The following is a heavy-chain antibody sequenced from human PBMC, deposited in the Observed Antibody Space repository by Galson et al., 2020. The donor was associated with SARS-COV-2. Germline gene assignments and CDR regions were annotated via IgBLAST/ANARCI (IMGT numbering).Heavy chain of an antibody. CDR3: ARLLSYYYGMDV. Sequence: GESLKISCAASGFTFSSYGMHWVRQAPGKGLEWVAVIWYDGSNKYYADSVKGRFTISRDNSKNTLYLQMNSLRAEDTAVYYCARLLSYYYGMDVWGPGTTVTVSS. CDR1: GFTFSSYG. V-gene: IGHV3-33*01. CDR2: IWYDGSNK. J-gene: IGHJ6*02.